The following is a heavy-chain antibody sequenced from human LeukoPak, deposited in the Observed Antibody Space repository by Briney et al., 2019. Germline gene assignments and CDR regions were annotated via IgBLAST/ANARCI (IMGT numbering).Heavy chain of an antibody. D-gene: IGHD6-19*01. V-gene: IGHV3-30*03. J-gene: IGHJ5*02. CDR1: GXTLSNYG. CDR2: ISYDGSNK. Sequence: PGRSLRLSCAASGXTLSNYGVHWVRQAPGKGLEWVAVISYDGSNKYYADSVKGRFTISRDNAKNTLYLQMNSLRAEDTAVYYCARERTSGWDAFDTWGQGTLVTVSS. CDR3: ARERTSGWDAFDT.